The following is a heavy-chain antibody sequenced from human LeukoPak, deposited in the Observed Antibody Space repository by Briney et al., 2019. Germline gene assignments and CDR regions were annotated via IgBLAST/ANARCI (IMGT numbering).Heavy chain of an antibody. CDR2: VDPEDGET. J-gene: IGHJ4*02. D-gene: IGHD6-19*01. Sequence: ASVKVSCKVSGYIFTDYYMHWVQQAPGKGLEWVGLVDPEDGETIYAERFQGRVTITADTSTDTAYMELSSLRSEDTAVYYCATPSSGWFDCWGQGTLVTVSS. CDR1: GYIFTDYY. CDR3: ATPSSGWFDC. V-gene: IGHV1-69-2*01.